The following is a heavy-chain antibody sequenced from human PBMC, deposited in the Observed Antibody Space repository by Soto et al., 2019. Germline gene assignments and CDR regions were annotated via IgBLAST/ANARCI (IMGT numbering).Heavy chain of an antibody. CDR3: AHRPSDYYDDESFQH. V-gene: IGHV2-5*02. D-gene: IGHD3-22*01. CDR1: GFSLSTSGVG. Sequence: QITLKESGPTLVKPTQTLTLTCTFSGFSLSTSGVGVGWIRQPPGKALEWLALIYWDDDKRYSPSLKSRLTITKDTSKNQVALTMTNMDPVDPATHYCAHRPSDYYDDESFQHWGQGTLVTVSS. CDR2: IYWDDDK. J-gene: IGHJ1*01.